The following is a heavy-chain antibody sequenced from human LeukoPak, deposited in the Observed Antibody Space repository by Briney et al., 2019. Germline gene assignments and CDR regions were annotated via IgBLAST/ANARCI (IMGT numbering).Heavy chain of an antibody. D-gene: IGHD6-19*01. CDR3: AGQQWLEGYNWFDP. Sequence: TGGSLRLSCAASGFTFSSYAMSWVRQAPGKGLEWVSAISGSGGSTYYADSVKGRFTISRDNSKNTLYLQMNSLRAEDTAVYYCAGQQWLEGYNWFDPWGQGTLVTVSS. V-gene: IGHV3-23*01. CDR1: GFTFSSYA. J-gene: IGHJ5*02. CDR2: ISGSGGST.